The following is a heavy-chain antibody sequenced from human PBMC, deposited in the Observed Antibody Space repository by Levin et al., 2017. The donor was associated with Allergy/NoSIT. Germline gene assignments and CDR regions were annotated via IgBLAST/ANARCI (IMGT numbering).Heavy chain of an antibody. CDR3: SRSLETAMAPYYSDY. CDR2: VYYSGNT. D-gene: IGHD5-18*01. V-gene: IGHV4-31*03. CDR1: GGSINSGDYY. Sequence: SQTLSLTCTVSGGSINSGDYYWSWIRQLPGKGLEWIGYVYYSGNTYYNPSLKSRVTISLDTSKSQVSLRLTSVTAADTAIYYCSRSLETAMAPYYSDYWGQGTLVTVSS. J-gene: IGHJ4*02.